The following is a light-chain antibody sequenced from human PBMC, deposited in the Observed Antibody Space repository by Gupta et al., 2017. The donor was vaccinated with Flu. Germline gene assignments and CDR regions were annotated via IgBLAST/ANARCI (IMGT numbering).Light chain of an antibody. CDR3: QHKDSIPGT. CDR2: SAS. Sequence: PSSMSASVGDRVTITGRASRKISSCLHWYQQKPGQAPKLLIYSASRVKSGVPSRFSGSGSETDFTLTISKRQPEDFATSYCQHKDSIPGTFGQGTKVEIK. CDR1: RKISSC. J-gene: IGKJ1*01. V-gene: IGKV1-39*01.